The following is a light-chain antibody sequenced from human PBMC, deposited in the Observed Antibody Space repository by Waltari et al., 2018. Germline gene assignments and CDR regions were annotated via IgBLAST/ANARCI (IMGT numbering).Light chain of an antibody. Sequence: DIQMTQSPSSLSASVGDRVTITCRASQRIRSYLNWYQQKPGKVPKLLIYAASTLQDGVPSRFSGSGSGTDFSLTITSLRPEDFAFYYCQQTSSTPSFGGGTKVEIK. CDR3: QQTSSTPS. V-gene: IGKV1-39*01. CDR1: QRIRSY. CDR2: AAS. J-gene: IGKJ4*01.